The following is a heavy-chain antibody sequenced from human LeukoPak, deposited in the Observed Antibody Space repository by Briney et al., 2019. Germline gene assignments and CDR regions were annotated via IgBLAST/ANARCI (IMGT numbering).Heavy chain of an antibody. Sequence: SVKVSCKASGFTFTSSAVQWVRQARGQRLEWIGWIVVGSGNTNYAQKFQERVTMTRDTSISTAYMELSRLRSDDTAVYYCARIYGGDVWGQGTTVTVSS. V-gene: IGHV1-58*01. CDR1: GFTFTSSA. D-gene: IGHD2/OR15-2a*01. CDR3: ARIYGGDV. CDR2: IVVGSGNT. J-gene: IGHJ6*02.